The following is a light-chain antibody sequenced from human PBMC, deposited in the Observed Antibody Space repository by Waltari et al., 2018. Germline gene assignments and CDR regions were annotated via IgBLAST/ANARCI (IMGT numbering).Light chain of an antibody. J-gene: IGKJ5*01. V-gene: IGKV3-15*01. Sequence: EIVVTQSPATLSVSRGERATLSCRTSQTIDNNLAWYQQKPGQTPRLLIEGASTRAIGNPPRFSGSVFGTEFTHTISSLQSEYFAVYYWQQYNNWLSVTFGQGTRLEI. CDR1: QTIDNN. CDR3: QQYNNWLSVT. CDR2: GAS.